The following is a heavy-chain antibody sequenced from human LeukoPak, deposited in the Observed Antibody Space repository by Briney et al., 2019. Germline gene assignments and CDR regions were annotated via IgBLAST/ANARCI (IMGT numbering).Heavy chain of an antibody. Sequence: SVKVSCKASGGTFSSYAISWVRQAPGQGLEWMGGIIPTFGTANYAQKFQGRVTITADKSTSTAYMEPSSLRSEDTAVYYCARDLTTVTGNRGDIWGQGTMVTVSS. CDR1: GGTFSSYA. CDR2: IIPTFGTA. J-gene: IGHJ3*02. D-gene: IGHD4-17*01. V-gene: IGHV1-69*06. CDR3: ARDLTTVTGNRGDI.